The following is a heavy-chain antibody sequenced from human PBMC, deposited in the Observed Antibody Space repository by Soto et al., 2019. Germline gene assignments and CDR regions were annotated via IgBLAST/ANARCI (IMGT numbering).Heavy chain of an antibody. CDR1: GGSIRSNNW. CDR3: ARWGDWMQQVL. V-gene: IGHV4-4*02. Sequence: QVQLQESGPGLVKPSGTLSLTCGVSGGSIRSNNWWSWVRQPPGKGLELIGEIYHSGSTNYNTSLKSRVTISVDKSKNQFSLKLNSVTAADTAVYYCARWGDWMQQVLWGQGTLVTVSS. D-gene: IGHD5-18*01. CDR2: IYHSGST. J-gene: IGHJ4*02.